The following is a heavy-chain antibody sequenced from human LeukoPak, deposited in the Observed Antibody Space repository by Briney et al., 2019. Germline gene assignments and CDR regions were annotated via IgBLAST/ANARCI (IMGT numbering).Heavy chain of an antibody. CDR2: IYTSGST. D-gene: IGHD5-24*01. V-gene: IGHV4-61*02. Sequence: KTSQTLSLTCTVSGGSISSGSYYWSWIRQPAGKGLEWIGRIYTSGSTNYNPSLKSRDTMSVDTSKNQFSLKLSSVTAADTAVYYCARGVRWLPDDAFDIWGQGTMVTVSS. CDR1: GGSISSGSYY. J-gene: IGHJ3*02. CDR3: ARGVRWLPDDAFDI.